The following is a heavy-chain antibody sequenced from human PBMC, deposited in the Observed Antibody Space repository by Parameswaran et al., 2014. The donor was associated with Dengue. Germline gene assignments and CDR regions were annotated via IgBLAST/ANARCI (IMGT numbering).Heavy chain of an antibody. Sequence: WVRQAPGQGLEWMGIINPSGGSTSYAQKFQGRVTMTRDTSTSTVYMELSSLRSEDTAVYYCARGPPYCGGDCYPGGYFQHWGQGTLVTVSS. CDR3: ARGPPYCGGDCYPGGYFQH. D-gene: IGHD2-21*02. V-gene: IGHV1-46*01. J-gene: IGHJ1*01. CDR2: INPSGGST.